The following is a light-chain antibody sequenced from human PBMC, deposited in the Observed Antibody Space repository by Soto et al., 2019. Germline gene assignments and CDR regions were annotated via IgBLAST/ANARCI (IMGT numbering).Light chain of an antibody. Sequence: DIQMTQSPSSLSVSVGDRVTITCRASQSITNYLNWYQQKPGKAPKLLVYAASSLQSGVPSRFSANGSGTDFTLTLSTLQPEDVATYYCQQSDSYPYTFGQGTKLEIK. CDR1: QSITNY. CDR3: QQSDSYPYT. J-gene: IGKJ2*01. CDR2: AAS. V-gene: IGKV1-39*01.